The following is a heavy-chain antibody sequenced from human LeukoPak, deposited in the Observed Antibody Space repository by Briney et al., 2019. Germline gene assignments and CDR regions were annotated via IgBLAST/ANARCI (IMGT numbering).Heavy chain of an antibody. V-gene: IGHV4-61*02. Sequence: SETLSLTCTVSGGSISSGSYYWSWIRQPAGKGLEWIGRIYTSGSTNYNPSLKSRVTISVDTSKNQFSLKLSSVTAADTAVYYCARTLHCSSTSCYMDWFDPWGQGTLVTVSS. CDR3: ARTLHCSSTSCYMDWFDP. CDR1: GGSISSGSYY. D-gene: IGHD2-2*02. J-gene: IGHJ5*02. CDR2: IYTSGST.